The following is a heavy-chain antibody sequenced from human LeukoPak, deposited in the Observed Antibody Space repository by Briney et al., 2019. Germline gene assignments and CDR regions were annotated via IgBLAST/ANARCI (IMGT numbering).Heavy chain of an antibody. CDR3: ARGLGGDVVVVASHYFDH. D-gene: IGHD2-15*01. CDR1: GGSFSGYY. CDR2: INHSGST. J-gene: IGHJ4*02. V-gene: IGHV4-34*01. Sequence: SETLSLTCAVYGGSFSGYYWSWIRQPPGKGLEWIGEINHSGSTNYSPSLKSRVTISVDTSKNQFSLKLSSVTAADTAVYYCARGLGGDVVVVASHYFDHWGQGTLVTGSS.